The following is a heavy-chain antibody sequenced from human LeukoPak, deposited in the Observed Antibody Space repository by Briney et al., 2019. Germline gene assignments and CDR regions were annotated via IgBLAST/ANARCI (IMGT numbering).Heavy chain of an antibody. D-gene: IGHD3-22*01. V-gene: IGHV3-48*03. CDR1: GFTFSGYE. CDR2: ISSSSSHI. Sequence: GGSRRLSCAASGFTFSGYEMSWVRQAPGKGLEWVSYISSSSSHIYYADSVKGRFTISRDNTKNSLYLQMNCLRAGDTAVYYCAREDSRDAFDIWGQGTMVTVS. CDR3: AREDSRDAFDI. J-gene: IGHJ3*02.